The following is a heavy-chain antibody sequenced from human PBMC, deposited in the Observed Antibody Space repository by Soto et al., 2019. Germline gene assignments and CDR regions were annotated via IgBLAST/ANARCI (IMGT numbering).Heavy chain of an antibody. CDR3: ARSRYYGSGPLSYSDY. J-gene: IGHJ4*02. D-gene: IGHD3-10*01. CDR1: GFSLSTSEVG. CDR2: IYWDDDK. V-gene: IGHV2-5*02. Sequence: QITLKESGPTLVKPTQTLTLTCTFSGFSLSTSEVGVGWIRQPPGKALEWLALIYWDDDKRYSPSLKSRLTIPKDTSKNPVVLKMANMDPVDTATYYCARSRYYGSGPLSYSDYWGQGTLVTVSS.